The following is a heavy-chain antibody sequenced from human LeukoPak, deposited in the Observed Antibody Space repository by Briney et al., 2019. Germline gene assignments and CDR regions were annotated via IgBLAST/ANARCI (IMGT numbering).Heavy chain of an antibody. CDR2: IWYDGSNE. J-gene: IGHJ4*02. V-gene: IGHV3-33*01. D-gene: IGHD6-19*01. Sequence: GGSLRLSCAASGFTFSSYGMHWVRQAPGKGLEWVAVIWYDGSNEYYADSVKGRLTISRDNSKNTLYLQMNSLRAEDTAVYYCATDRPYSSGWYLFDYWGQGTLVTVSS. CDR3: ATDRPYSSGWYLFDY. CDR1: GFTFSSYG.